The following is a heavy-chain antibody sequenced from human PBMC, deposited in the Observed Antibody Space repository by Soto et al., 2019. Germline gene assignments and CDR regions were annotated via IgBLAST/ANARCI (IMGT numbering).Heavy chain of an antibody. CDR2: IYYSGSI. J-gene: IGHJ4*02. Sequence: QVQLQESGPGLVKPSETLSLTCTVSGGSISSYYWNWIRQPPGKGLEWSGYIYYSGSINYNPSLKSRVTISVDTSKNQFSLKLSSVTAADTAVYYCARQTWYGGALNYWGQGTLVTVSS. CDR3: ARQTWYGGALNY. CDR1: GGSISSYY. D-gene: IGHD4-17*01. V-gene: IGHV4-59*08.